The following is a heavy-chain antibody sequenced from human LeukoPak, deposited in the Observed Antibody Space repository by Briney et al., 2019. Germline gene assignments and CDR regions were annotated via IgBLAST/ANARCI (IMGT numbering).Heavy chain of an antibody. J-gene: IGHJ4*02. D-gene: IGHD3-22*01. V-gene: IGHV1-2*02. Sequence: GASVKVSCKASGYTFTGYYMHWVRQAPGQGLEWMEWINPNSGGTNYAQKFQGRVTMTRDTSISTAYMELSRLRSDDTAVYYCARDNGYYDSSVNYWGQGTLVTVSS. CDR3: ARDNGYYDSSVNY. CDR1: GYTFTGYY. CDR2: INPNSGGT.